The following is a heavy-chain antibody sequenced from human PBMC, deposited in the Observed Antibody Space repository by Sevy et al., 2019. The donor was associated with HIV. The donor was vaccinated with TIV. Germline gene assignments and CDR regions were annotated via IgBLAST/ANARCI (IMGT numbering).Heavy chain of an antibody. V-gene: IGHV1-24*01. CDR3: ATDGRSTGFFDY. D-gene: IGHD2-2*01. Sequence: ASVKVSCKVSGYTLTELSMYWVRQAPGKGLEWMGGFDPEDGETIYAQKFQGRVTMTEDTSIDTAYMELGSLRSEDTAVYYCATDGRSTGFFDYWGQGTLVTVSS. J-gene: IGHJ4*02. CDR1: GYTLTELS. CDR2: FDPEDGET.